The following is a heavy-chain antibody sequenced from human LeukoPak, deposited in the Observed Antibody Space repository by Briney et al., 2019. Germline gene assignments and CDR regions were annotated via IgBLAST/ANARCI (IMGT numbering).Heavy chain of an antibody. D-gene: IGHD4/OR15-4a*01. CDR3: ARRAGAYSHPYDY. J-gene: IGHJ4*02. Sequence: GGSLRLSCAASGFTFSSYGMSWVRQAPGKGLEWVSFTISRDNSKNTLYLQMNSLRAEDTAVYYCARRAGAYSHPYDYWGQGTLVTVSS. CDR1: GFTFSSYG. V-gene: IGHV3-23*01.